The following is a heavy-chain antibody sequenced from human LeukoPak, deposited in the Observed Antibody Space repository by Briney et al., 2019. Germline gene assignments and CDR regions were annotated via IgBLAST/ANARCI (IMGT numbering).Heavy chain of an antibody. D-gene: IGHD3-22*01. J-gene: IGHJ4*02. CDR1: GLTFSSYE. CDR2: ISSSGSTI. CDR3: ARRGKRHYYDSSGYYSLDY. V-gene: IGHV3-48*03. Sequence: GVSLTLLCAVSGLTFSSYEMMWVRHARGKELEWVSYISSSGSTIYYADSVRGRSTISRDNAKNSLYLQMNRLRAEDTDVYYCARRGKRHYYDSSGYYSLDYWGQGTLVTVSS.